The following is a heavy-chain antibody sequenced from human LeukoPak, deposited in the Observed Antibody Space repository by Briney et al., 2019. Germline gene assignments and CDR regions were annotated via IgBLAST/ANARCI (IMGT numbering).Heavy chain of an antibody. CDR3: AKGVTVTTVPYFDY. Sequence: PGGSLRLSCAASGFTFDDYAMHWVRHAPGKGLEWVSGVSWNSGSIGYADSVKGRFTISRDNAKNSLYLQMNSLRAEDTALYYCAKGVTVTTVPYFDYWGQGTLVTVSS. CDR1: GFTFDDYA. V-gene: IGHV3-9*01. D-gene: IGHD4-17*01. CDR2: VSWNSGSI. J-gene: IGHJ4*02.